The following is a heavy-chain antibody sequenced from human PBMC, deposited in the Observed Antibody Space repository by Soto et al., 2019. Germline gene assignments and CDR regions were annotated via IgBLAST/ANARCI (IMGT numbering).Heavy chain of an antibody. CDR3: ARGVRYYSSEKPANFDY. CDR2: ISVSSTYA. D-gene: IGHD3-10*01. V-gene: IGHV3-11*05. Sequence: QVRLLESGGGLVKPGGSLRLSCAASGFTFSDYYMSWIRQAPGKGLECVAYISVSSTYANYADSVEGRFTISRDNAENSLFLQMNSLRADDTAVYYCARGVRYYSSEKPANFDYWGQGALVTVSS. CDR1: GFTFSDYY. J-gene: IGHJ4*02.